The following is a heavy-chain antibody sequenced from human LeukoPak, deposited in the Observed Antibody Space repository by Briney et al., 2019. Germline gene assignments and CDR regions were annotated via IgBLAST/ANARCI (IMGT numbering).Heavy chain of an antibody. Sequence: GGSLRLSCAASGFTVSNKYMSRVRQAPGKGLEWVSVSDSNGYTYYADSVEGRFTISRDNFKNTLYLQMNSLRAEDTAVYYCARDSYGDYEKYWGQGTLVIVSS. V-gene: IGHV3-66*03. CDR1: GFTVSNKY. CDR3: ARDSYGDYEKY. D-gene: IGHD4-17*01. CDR2: SDSNGYT. J-gene: IGHJ4*02.